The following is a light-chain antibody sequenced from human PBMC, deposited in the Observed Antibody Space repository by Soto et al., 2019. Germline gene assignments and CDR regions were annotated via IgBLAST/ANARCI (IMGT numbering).Light chain of an antibody. V-gene: IGKV2-28*01. CDR1: QSLLYNNTYNY. Sequence: VMTQSPLTLPVTPGEPASISCRSSQSLLYNNTYNYLDWYVQKPGQSPQLLIYFGSNRAPGVPDRFSGSGSGTDFTLKINRVEAEDVGTYCCMQALQSLTFGQGTRLEIQ. CDR2: FGS. J-gene: IGKJ5*01. CDR3: MQALQSLT.